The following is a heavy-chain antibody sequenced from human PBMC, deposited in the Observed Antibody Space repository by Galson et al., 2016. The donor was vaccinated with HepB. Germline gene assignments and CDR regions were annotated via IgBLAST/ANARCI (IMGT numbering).Heavy chain of an antibody. J-gene: IGHJ6*02. CDR3: ARGEIGTLPYYYFGMDV. D-gene: IGHD1-1*01. CDR2: ISSSSSDS. V-gene: IGHV3-48*02. Sequence: CAASGFTFSTYSMTWVRQAPGKGLEWISYISSSSSDSFYADSVKGRFTISRDNAKNSLYRKMSSLTDDVTAVYYCARGEIGTLPYYYFGMDVWGQGTTVTVSS. CDR1: GFTFSTYS.